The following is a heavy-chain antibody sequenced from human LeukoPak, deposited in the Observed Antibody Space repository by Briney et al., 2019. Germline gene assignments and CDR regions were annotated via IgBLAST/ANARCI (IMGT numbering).Heavy chain of an antibody. CDR2: INHSGST. D-gene: IGHD1-26*01. J-gene: IGHJ5*02. V-gene: IGHV4-34*01. CDR1: GGPFSGYY. CDR3: ARGLGVGATIGSWFDP. Sequence: SETLSLTCAVYGGPFSGYYWSWIRQPPGKGLEWIGEINHSGSTNYNPSLKSRVIISVDTSKNQFSLKLSSVTAADTAVYYCARGLGVGATIGSWFDPWGQGTLVTVSS.